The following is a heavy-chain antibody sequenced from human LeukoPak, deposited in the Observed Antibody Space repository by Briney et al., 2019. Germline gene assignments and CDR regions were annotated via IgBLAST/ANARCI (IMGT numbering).Heavy chain of an antibody. CDR2: IYYSATT. V-gene: IGHV4-59*01. D-gene: IGHD6-19*01. Sequence: SETLSLTCTVSGGSISSYYWSWSRKPPGKGLEWSGYIYYSATTNYHPSLTSRVPISVDTSTTPFSLKLSSVTAADTAVYYCARVGVAGTQPTFDYWGQGTLVTVSS. CDR3: ARVGVAGTQPTFDY. CDR1: GGSISSYY. J-gene: IGHJ4*02.